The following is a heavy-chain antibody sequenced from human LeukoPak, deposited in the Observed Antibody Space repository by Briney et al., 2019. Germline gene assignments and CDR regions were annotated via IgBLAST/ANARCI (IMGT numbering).Heavy chain of an antibody. CDR3: ARGPWGVSSGYYGYFDY. J-gene: IGHJ4*02. CDR1: GFTFSSYG. D-gene: IGHD3-22*01. CDR2: ISYDGSNK. V-gene: IGHV3-30*03. Sequence: PGGSLRVSCAASGFTFSSYGMHWVRQAPGKGLEWVAVISYDGSNKYYADSVKGRFTISRDNSKNTLYLQMNSLRAEDTAVYYCARGPWGVSSGYYGYFDYWGQGTLVTVSS.